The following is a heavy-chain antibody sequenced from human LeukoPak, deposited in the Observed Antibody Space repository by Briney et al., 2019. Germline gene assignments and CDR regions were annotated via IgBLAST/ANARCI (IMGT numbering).Heavy chain of an antibody. D-gene: IGHD3-22*01. J-gene: IGHJ4*02. CDR2: IIPILGIA. CDR1: GGTFSSYA. CDR3: ASRPYYDSSFNGDY. V-gene: IGHV1-69*04. Sequence: GASVKVSCKGSGGTFSSYAISWVRQAPGQGLEWMGRIIPILGIANYAQKFQGRVTITADKSTSTAYMELSSLRSEDTAVYYCASRPYYDSSFNGDYWGQGTLVTVSS.